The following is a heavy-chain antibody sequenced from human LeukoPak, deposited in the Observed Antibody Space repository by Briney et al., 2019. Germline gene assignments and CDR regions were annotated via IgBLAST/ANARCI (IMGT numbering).Heavy chain of an antibody. D-gene: IGHD6-6*01. CDR3: ARVLAHSGDSSSSPSTYYFDY. CDR1: GGSISSSSYY. J-gene: IGHJ4*02. V-gene: IGHV4-39*07. Sequence: SETLSLTCTVSGGSISSSSYYWGWIRQPPGKGLEWIGSIYYSGSTYYNPSLKSRVTISVDTSKNQFSLKLSSVTAADTAVYYCARVLAHSGDSSSSPSTYYFDYWGQGTLVTVSS. CDR2: IYYSGST.